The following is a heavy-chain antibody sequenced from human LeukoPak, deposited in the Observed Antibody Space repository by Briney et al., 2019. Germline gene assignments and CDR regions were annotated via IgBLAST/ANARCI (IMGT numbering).Heavy chain of an antibody. CDR3: ARVTQYYYGSGKNAFDI. CDR1: GFTFSSYS. D-gene: IGHD3-10*01. Sequence: GGSLRLSCAASGFTFSSYSMNWARQAPGKGLEWVSSISSSSSYIYYADSVKGRFTISRDNAKNSLYLQMNSLRAEDTAVYYCARVTQYYYGSGKNAFDIWGQGTMVTVSS. V-gene: IGHV3-21*01. J-gene: IGHJ3*02. CDR2: ISSSSSYI.